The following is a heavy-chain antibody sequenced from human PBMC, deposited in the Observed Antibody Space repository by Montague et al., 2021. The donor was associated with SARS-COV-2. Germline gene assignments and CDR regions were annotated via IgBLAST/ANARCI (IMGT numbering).Heavy chain of an antibody. Sequence: SLRLSCAASGFTFSSYWMHWVRQAPGKGLVWVSRINSDGSSTSYADSVKGRFTISRDNAENTLYLQMNSLRAEDTAVYYCARDGVLRYFDWSPYYHNYMDVWGKGATVTVSS. CDR3: ARDGVLRYFDWSPYYHNYMDV. CDR1: GFTFSSYW. D-gene: IGHD3-9*01. J-gene: IGHJ6*03. CDR2: INSDGSST. V-gene: IGHV3-74*01.